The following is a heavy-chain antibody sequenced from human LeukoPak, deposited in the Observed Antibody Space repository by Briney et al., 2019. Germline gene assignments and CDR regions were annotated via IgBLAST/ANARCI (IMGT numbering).Heavy chain of an antibody. D-gene: IGHD4-11*01. V-gene: IGHV1-69*04. J-gene: IGHJ4*01. CDR2: IIPILGIA. CDR1: GGTXSSYA. Sequence: SVKVSCKASGGTXSSYAISWVRQAPGQGLECMGSIIPILGIANYAQKFQGRVTITADKSTSTAYMELSSLRSEDTAVYYCARDLDYSNYGDYFDYWGHGTLVTVSS. CDR3: ARDLDYSNYGDYFDY.